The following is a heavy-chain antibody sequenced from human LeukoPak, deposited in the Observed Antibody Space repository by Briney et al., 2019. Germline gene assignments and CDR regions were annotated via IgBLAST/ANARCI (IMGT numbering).Heavy chain of an antibody. CDR1: VFTFISGG. Sequence: PGGFLTLSWAVSVFTFISGGMDWARQAPGKGLEWVAFIRYDGSNKYYADSVKGRFTISRDNSKNTLYLQMNSLTTEGRIVPYCAKDSRNILAVVALLRLPLYFQHWGQGTLVTVSS. J-gene: IGHJ1*01. V-gene: IGHV3-30*02. CDR2: IRYDGSNK. D-gene: IGHD2-15*01. CDR3: AKDSRNILAVVALLRLPLYFQH.